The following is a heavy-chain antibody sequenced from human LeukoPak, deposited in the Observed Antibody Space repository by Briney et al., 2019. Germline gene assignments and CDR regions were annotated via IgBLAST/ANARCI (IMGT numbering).Heavy chain of an antibody. V-gene: IGHV3-7*01. CDR3: AREWNGYDYEGEDY. CDR1: GFTFNSYW. D-gene: IGHD5-12*01. J-gene: IGHJ4*02. Sequence: GGSLRLSCAASGFTFNSYWMSWVRQAPGKGLEWVANIKQDGSEKYYADSVKGRFTISRDNAKNSLYLQMNSLRAEDTAVYNCAREWNGYDYEGEDYWGQGTLVTVSS. CDR2: IKQDGSEK.